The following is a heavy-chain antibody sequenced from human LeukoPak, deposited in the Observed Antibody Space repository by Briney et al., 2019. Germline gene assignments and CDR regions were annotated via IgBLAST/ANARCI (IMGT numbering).Heavy chain of an antibody. CDR2: IYPGDSDT. CDR3: ARDESHNSGYFWFDP. V-gene: IGHV5-51*01. CDR1: GYSFTSYW. J-gene: IGHJ5*02. D-gene: IGHD3-22*01. Sequence: GESLKISCKGSGYSFTSYWIGWVRQMPGKGLEWMGIIYPGDSDTRYSPSFQGQVTISADKSISTAYLQWSSLKASDTAMYYCARDESHNSGYFWFDPWGQGTLVTVSS.